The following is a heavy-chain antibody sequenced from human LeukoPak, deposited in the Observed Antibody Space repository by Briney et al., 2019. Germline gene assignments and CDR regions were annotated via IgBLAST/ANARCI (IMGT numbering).Heavy chain of an antibody. V-gene: IGHV3-30*04. CDR1: GFTFSSYA. CDR2: ISYDGSNK. D-gene: IGHD2-2*01. J-gene: IGHJ6*02. Sequence: GGSLRLSCAASGFTFSSYAMHWVRQAPGKGLEWVAVISYDGSNKYYADSVKGRFTISRDNSKNTLHLQMNSLRAEDTAVYYCARDIVVVPAARRVGGYSSSWYRVSGMDVWGQGTTVTVSS. CDR3: ARDIVVVPAARRVGGYSSSWYRVSGMDV.